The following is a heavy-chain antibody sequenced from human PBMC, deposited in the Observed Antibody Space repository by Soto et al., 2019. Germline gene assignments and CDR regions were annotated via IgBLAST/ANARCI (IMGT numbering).Heavy chain of an antibody. CDR3: ARQGDGYSYYYYGMDV. Sequence: PGESLKISCKGSGYSFTSYWIGWVRQMPGKGLEGMGIIYPGDSDTRYSPSCQGQVTISADKSISTAYLQWSSLKASDTAMYYCARQGDGYSYYYYGMDVWGQGTTVTVSS. D-gene: IGHD4-4*01. V-gene: IGHV5-51*01. J-gene: IGHJ6*02. CDR1: GYSFTSYW. CDR2: IYPGDSDT.